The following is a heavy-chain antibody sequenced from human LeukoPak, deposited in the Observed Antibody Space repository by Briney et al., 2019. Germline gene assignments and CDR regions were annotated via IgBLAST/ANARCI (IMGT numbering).Heavy chain of an antibody. Sequence: GGSLRLSCAASGFTLSSYGMNWVRLAPGKGLEWISYISRTGNSIYYADSVKGRFTISRHNSKNTLYLQMNSLRAEDTAVYYCARRAALYSSSWYYFDYWGQGTLVTVSS. CDR3: ARRAALYSSSWYYFDY. CDR1: GFTLSSYG. V-gene: IGHV3-48*01. J-gene: IGHJ4*02. D-gene: IGHD6-13*01. CDR2: ISRTGNSI.